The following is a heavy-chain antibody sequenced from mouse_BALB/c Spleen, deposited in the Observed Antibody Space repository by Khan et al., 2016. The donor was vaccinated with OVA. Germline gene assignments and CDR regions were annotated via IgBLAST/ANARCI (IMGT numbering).Heavy chain of an antibody. D-gene: IGHD1-2*01. V-gene: IGHV1-77*01. CDR1: GYTFTDYY. CDR3: SRMDCFGYTFAY. CDR2: ISPGSGDT. J-gene: IGHJ3*01. Sequence: QVQLQQSGAELARPGASVKLSCKASGYTFTDYYINWVKQRTGQGLEWIGEISPGSGDTYYNERFKGKATLTADKSSSTAYMQLSSLTSEASAVYCCSRMDCFGYTFAYWGQGTLVTVSA.